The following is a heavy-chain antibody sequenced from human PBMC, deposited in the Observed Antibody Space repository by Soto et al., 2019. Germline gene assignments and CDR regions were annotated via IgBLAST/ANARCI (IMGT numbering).Heavy chain of an antibody. CDR2: INRDGSST. D-gene: IGHD2-21*01. CDR3: EREAAGAGVVFAY. V-gene: IGHV3-74*01. J-gene: IGHJ4*02. Sequence: PGGSLRLSCAASGITFSSYWMHWVRQAPGQGLVWVSRINRDGSSTNYADSVKGRFTISRDNAKNTLYLQMNGLRAEDTAVYYFEREAAGAGVVFAYWGRGALATVSS. CDR1: GITFSSYW.